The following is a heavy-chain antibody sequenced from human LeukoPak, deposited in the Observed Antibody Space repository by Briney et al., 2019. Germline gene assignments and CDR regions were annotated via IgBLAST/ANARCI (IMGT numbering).Heavy chain of an antibody. CDR1: GFTFSRNY. D-gene: IGHD6-13*01. Sequence: GGSLRLSCAAPGFTFSRNYMSWFRQPQGKGLEGVSSISSSSSYIYYADSVKGRFTISRDNSKNTLYLQMNSLRAEDTAVYYCAKAPGIAAAGTELDYWGQGTLVTVSS. V-gene: IGHV3-21*04. CDR3: AKAPGIAAAGTELDY. J-gene: IGHJ4*02. CDR2: ISSSSSYI.